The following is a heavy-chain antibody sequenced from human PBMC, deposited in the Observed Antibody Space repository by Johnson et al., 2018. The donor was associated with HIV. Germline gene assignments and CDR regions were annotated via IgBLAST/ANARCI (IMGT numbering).Heavy chain of an antibody. CDR3: AREDSSGYFDGFDV. V-gene: IGHV3-30*03. Sequence: QVQLVESGGGVVRPGGSLRLSCAASGFTISSYGMHWVRQAPGKGLEWVAFISNDGSNKYYADSVKGRFTISRDNSKNTMYLQMNSLRAEDTAVYYCAREDSSGYFDGFDVWGQGTMVTVSS. CDR1: GFTISSYG. CDR2: ISNDGSNK. J-gene: IGHJ3*01. D-gene: IGHD3-22*01.